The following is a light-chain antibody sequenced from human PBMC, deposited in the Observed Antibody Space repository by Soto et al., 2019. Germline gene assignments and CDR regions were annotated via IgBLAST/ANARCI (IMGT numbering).Light chain of an antibody. V-gene: IGLV2-11*01. CDR3: CSYAGIYTVV. J-gene: IGLJ2*01. CDR2: DVS. Sequence: QSALTQPRSVSGSPGQSVTISCTGTSSDVGGYNYVSWYQQHPGKAPKVMIYDVSKRPSGVPDRFSGSKSGNTASLTISGLQAEDEADYYCCSYAGIYTVVFGGGTKVTVL. CDR1: SSDVGGYNY.